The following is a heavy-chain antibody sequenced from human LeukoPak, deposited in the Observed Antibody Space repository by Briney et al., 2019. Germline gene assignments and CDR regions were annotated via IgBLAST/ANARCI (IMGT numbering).Heavy chain of an antibody. CDR1: GFTFSTYT. CDR3: ARLDSSGYLYYFDY. V-gene: IGHV3-21*01. J-gene: IGHJ4*02. CDR2: VSSSSSYI. D-gene: IGHD3-22*01. Sequence: GGSLRLSCAASGFTFSTYTMNWVRQAPGKGLEWVSSVSSSSSYIYYADSVKGRFTISRDNAKNSLYLQMNSLRAEDTAVYYRARLDSSGYLYYFDYWGQGTLVTVSS.